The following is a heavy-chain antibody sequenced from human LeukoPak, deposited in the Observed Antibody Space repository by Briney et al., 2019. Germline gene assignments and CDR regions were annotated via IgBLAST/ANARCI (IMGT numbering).Heavy chain of an antibody. CDR2: IYYSGST. J-gene: IGHJ3*02. CDR1: GGSISSGGYY. D-gene: IGHD1-26*01. Sequence: SETLSLTCTVSGGSISSGGYYWSWIRQHPGKGLEWIGYIYYSGSTYYSPSLKSRVTISVDTSKNQFSLKLSSVTAADTAVYYCAKEGAGMYAFDIWGQGTMVTVSS. CDR3: AKEGAGMYAFDI. V-gene: IGHV4-31*03.